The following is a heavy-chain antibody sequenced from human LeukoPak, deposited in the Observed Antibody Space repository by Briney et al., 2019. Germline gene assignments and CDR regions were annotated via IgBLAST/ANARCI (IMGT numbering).Heavy chain of an antibody. CDR3: ARDCSSTSCYRSGLDP. CDR1: GFTFSSYW. V-gene: IGHV3-74*01. D-gene: IGHD2-2*01. J-gene: IGHJ5*02. CDR2: INNDGSST. Sequence: GGSLSLSCAASGFTFSSYWMHWVRQAPGKGLVWVSRINNDGSSTNYADSVKGRFTISRDNAKNTLYLQMNSLRAEDTAVYYCARDCSSTSCYRSGLDPWGQGTLVTVSS.